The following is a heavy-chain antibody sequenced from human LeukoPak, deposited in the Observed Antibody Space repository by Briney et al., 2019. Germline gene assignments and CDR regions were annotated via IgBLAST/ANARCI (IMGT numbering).Heavy chain of an antibody. D-gene: IGHD4-11*01. CDR3: ARNDYSNYVGYWYFDL. J-gene: IGHJ2*01. CDR1: GYTFTGYY. CDR2: IKPNSSGT. Sequence: ASVKVSCKASGYTFTGYYMHWVRQAPGQGLEWMGWIKPNSSGTNYAQKFQGRVTMTRDTSISSAYMELSGLRSDDTAVYYCARNDYSNYVGYWYFDLWGRGTLVTVSS. V-gene: IGHV1-2*02.